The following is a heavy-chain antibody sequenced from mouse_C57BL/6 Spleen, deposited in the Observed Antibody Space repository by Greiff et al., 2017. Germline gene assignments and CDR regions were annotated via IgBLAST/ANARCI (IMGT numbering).Heavy chain of an antibody. CDR1: GFYIKNTY. CDR3: ARPLNDSGYWFAY. D-gene: IGHD1-2*01. J-gene: IGHJ3*01. CDR2: IAPANGNT. V-gene: IGHV14-3*01. Sequence: EVKLMESVAELVRPGASVKLSCTASGFYIKNTYMHWVKQRPEKGLEWIGRIAPANGNTKYAPKFQGKATITADTSSNTAYLQLSSLTSADTAIYYRARPLNDSGYWFAYWGQGTLVTVSA.